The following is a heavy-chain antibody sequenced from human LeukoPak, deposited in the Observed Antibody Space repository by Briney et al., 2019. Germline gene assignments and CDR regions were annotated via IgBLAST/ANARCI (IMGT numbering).Heavy chain of an antibody. J-gene: IGHJ5*02. D-gene: IGHD3-22*01. CDR1: GYTLSKLS. CDR2: FNPEYRET. CDR3: TTGTFYSGSGAYLNYFDP. Sequence: GASVKVSCKVFGYTLSKLSIHWVRQAPGGELEWMGGFNPEYRETTYIQRFQDRVTMTEDISTDTAYVELSSLRSEDTAVYYCTTGTFYSGSGAYLNYFDPWGQGTLVTVSS. V-gene: IGHV1-24*01.